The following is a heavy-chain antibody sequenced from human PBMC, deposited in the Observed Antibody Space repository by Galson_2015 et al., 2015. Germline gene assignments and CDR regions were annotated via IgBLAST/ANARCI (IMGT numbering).Heavy chain of an antibody. J-gene: IGHJ5*02. CDR2: INPSGGST. Sequence: SVKVSCKASGYTFTSYYMHWVRQAPGQGLEWMGIINPSGGSTSYAQKFQGRVTMTRDTSTSTVYMELSSLRSEDTAVYYCARDGPIFGVDTSAGYDPWGQGTLVTVSS. V-gene: IGHV1-46*01. CDR1: GYTFTSYY. D-gene: IGHD3-3*01. CDR3: ARDGPIFGVDTSAGYDP.